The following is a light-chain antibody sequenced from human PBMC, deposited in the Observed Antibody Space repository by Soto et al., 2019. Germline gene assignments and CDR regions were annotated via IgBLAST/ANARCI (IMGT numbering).Light chain of an antibody. J-gene: IGKJ4*01. V-gene: IGKV1-5*03. CDR2: KAS. CDR1: QSISSW. Sequence: STVSPSSVALCVRRIIKITSRASQSISSWLAWYQQKPGKAPKLLIYKASSLESGVPSRFSGSGSGKELTLTISSLQPDDFATYYCQQYNSYSPLTFGGGTQLDIK. CDR3: QQYNSYSPLT.